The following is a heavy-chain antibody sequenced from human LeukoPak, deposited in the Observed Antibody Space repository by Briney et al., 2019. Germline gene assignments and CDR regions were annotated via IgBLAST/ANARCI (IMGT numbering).Heavy chain of an antibody. V-gene: IGHV1-18*01. CDR3: ARGSDCSGGSCYHY. D-gene: IGHD2-15*01. CDR1: GYTFTSYA. CDR2: ISAYNGNT. Sequence: ASVKVSCKASGYTFTSYAMNWVRQAPGQGLEWMGWISAYNGNTNYAQKLQGRVTMTTDTSTSTAYMELRSLRSDDTAVYYCARGSDCSGGSCYHYWGQGTLVTVSS. J-gene: IGHJ4*02.